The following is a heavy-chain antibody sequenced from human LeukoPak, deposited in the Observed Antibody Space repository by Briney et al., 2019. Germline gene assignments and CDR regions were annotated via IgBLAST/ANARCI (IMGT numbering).Heavy chain of an antibody. CDR3: ARGPSYQGGFDY. Sequence: PGGSLRLSCVAPGFTFSSFEMNWVRQAPGKGLEWVSYMSSSGSTIYHADSVKGRFTISRDNAKNSLYLQMNSLRAEDTAVYYCARGPSYQGGFDYWGQGTLVTVSS. V-gene: IGHV3-48*03. D-gene: IGHD1-26*01. J-gene: IGHJ4*02. CDR1: GFTFSSFE. CDR2: MSSSGSTI.